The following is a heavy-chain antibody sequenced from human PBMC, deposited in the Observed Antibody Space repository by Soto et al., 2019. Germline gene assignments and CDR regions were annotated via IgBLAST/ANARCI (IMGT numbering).Heavy chain of an antibody. V-gene: IGHV4-34*01. D-gene: IGHD3-9*01. CDR1: GGSFSGYY. J-gene: IGHJ4*02. Sequence: ASETLSLTCAVYGGSFSGYYWTWIRQPPGTGLEWIGEINHSGSTNYNPSLKSRVTISVDTSKNQFSLKLTSVTAEDTAVYYCARDKDWAFDYWGQGTQVTVSS. CDR3: ARDKDWAFDY. CDR2: INHSGST.